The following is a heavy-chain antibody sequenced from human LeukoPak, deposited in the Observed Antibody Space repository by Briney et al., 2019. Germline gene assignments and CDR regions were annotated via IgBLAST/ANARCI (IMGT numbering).Heavy chain of an antibody. CDR3: VRDCGGGSGGSCYFDY. J-gene: IGHJ4*02. CDR2: NSAYNGNT. Sequence: GASVKVSCKASGYTFSTYGISWVRQAPGEGLEWIGWNSAYNGNTDYAQKFQGRVTMTTDTSTTTAYMEVRSLRSDDTAMYYCVRDCGGGSGGSCYFDYWGQGTLVTVSS. V-gene: IGHV1-18*01. CDR1: GYTFSTYG. D-gene: IGHD2-15*01.